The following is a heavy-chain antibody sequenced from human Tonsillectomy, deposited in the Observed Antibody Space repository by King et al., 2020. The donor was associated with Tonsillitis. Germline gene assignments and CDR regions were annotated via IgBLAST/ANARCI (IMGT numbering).Heavy chain of an antibody. D-gene: IGHD3-16*01. CDR3: ARDYGYYYGMDV. CDR1: GYTFTSYA. Sequence: QLVQSGAEVKKPGASVKVSCKASGYTFTSYAMHWVRQAPGQRLEWMGWINAGNGNTKYSQKFQGRVTITRDTSASTAYMELSSLRSEDTAVYYCARDYGYYYGMDVWGQGTTVTVSS. J-gene: IGHJ6*02. CDR2: INAGNGNT. V-gene: IGHV1-3*01.